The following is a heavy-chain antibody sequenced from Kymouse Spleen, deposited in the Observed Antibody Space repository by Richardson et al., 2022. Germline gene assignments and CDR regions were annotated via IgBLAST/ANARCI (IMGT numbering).Heavy chain of an antibody. Sequence: EVQLVESGGGLVQPGRSLRLSCAASGFTFDDYAMHWVRQAPGKGLEWVSGISWNSGSIGYADSVKGRFTISRDNAKNSLYLQMNSLRAEDTALYYCAKDIGHSNYPHYYYYGMDVWGQGTTVTVSS. D-gene: IGHD4-11,IGHD4-11*01. CDR3: AKDIGHSNYPHYYYYGMDV. J-gene: IGHJ6*02. V-gene: IGHV3-9*01. CDR1: GFTFDDYA. CDR2: ISWNSGSI.